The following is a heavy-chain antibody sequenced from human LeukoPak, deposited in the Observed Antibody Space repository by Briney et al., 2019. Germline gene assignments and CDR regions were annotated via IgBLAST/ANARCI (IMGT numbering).Heavy chain of an antibody. CDR2: IYSGGST. CDR3: AKLSDIVVSPASGAFDI. Sequence: PGGSLRLSCAASGFTVSSNYMSWVRQAPGKGLEWVSVIYSGGSTYYADSVKGRFTISRDNSKNTLYLQMNSLRAEDTAVYYCAKLSDIVVSPASGAFDIWGQGTMVTVSS. D-gene: IGHD2-2*01. J-gene: IGHJ3*02. CDR1: GFTVSSNY. V-gene: IGHV3-66*04.